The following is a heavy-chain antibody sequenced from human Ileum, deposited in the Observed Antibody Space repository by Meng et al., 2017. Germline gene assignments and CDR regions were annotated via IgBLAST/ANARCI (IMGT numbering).Heavy chain of an antibody. CDR3: ARHPHIEATGTYRFDY. J-gene: IGHJ4*02. CDR2: IYYSGNT. D-gene: IGHD1-1*01. CDR1: DGSISNYF. V-gene: IGHV4-59*01. Sequence: GSLRLSCTVSDGSISNYFWSWIRQPPGKGLEWSGYIYYSGNTNSNPSLKSRVTISVDTSKNQFSLKLSAVTSADTAVYYCARHPHIEATGTYRFDYWGQGTLVTVSS.